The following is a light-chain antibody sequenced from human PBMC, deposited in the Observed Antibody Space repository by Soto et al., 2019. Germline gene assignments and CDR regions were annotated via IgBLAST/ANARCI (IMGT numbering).Light chain of an antibody. V-gene: IGKV3-20*01. CDR1: QGISSW. Sequence: TQSPSSVSASVGDRVTITYRASQGISSWLAWYQQKPGQAPRLLIYGASSRATGIPDRFSGSGSGTDFTLTISRLEPEDFAVYYCQQYGSSQWTFGQGTKVEIK. J-gene: IGKJ1*01. CDR3: QQYGSSQWT. CDR2: GAS.